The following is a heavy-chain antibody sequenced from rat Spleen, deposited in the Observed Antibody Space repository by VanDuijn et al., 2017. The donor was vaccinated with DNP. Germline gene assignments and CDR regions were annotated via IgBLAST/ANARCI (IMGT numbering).Heavy chain of an antibody. CDR3: AGYYYDGSYYYGNFDY. CDR1: GFTFSNYY. D-gene: IGHD1-12*02. V-gene: IGHV5-25*01. Sequence: EVQLVESGGGLVQPGRSMKLSCAASGFTFSNYYMAWVRQAPTKGLEWVASISGGGGNTYYQDSVKGRFTISRDNAKSTLYLQMDSLRSEDTATYSCAGYYYDGSYYYGNFDYWGQGVMVTVSS. CDR2: ISGGGGNT. J-gene: IGHJ2*01.